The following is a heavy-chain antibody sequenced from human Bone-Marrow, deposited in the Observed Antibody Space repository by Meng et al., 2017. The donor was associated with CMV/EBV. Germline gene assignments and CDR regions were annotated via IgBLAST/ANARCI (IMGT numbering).Heavy chain of an antibody. Sequence: GSLRLSCAVSGGSISSSNWWSWVRQPPGKGLEWIGEIYHSGSTNYNPSLKSRVTISVDKSKNQFSLKLSSVTAADTAVYYCAKYCSSTSCQGSGMDVWGQGTTVTASS. CDR2: IYHSGST. CDR3: AKYCSSTSCQGSGMDV. J-gene: IGHJ6*02. CDR1: GGSISSSNW. D-gene: IGHD2-2*01. V-gene: IGHV4-4*02.